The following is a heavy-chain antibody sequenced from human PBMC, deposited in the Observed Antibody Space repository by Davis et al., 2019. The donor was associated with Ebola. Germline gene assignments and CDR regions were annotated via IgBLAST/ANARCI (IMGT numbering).Heavy chain of an antibody. D-gene: IGHD6-6*01. J-gene: IGHJ4*02. V-gene: IGHV3-21*01. Sequence: GESLKLSCATYGCIFRSSSMNWVRQVPGTGLELVSSISGSTGYIYYADSVKGRFTISRDNAKNSLYLQMSSLRAEDTAVYYCARDLSIAARPVFDYWGQGTLVTVSS. CDR1: GCIFRSSS. CDR2: ISGSTGYI. CDR3: ARDLSIAARPVFDY.